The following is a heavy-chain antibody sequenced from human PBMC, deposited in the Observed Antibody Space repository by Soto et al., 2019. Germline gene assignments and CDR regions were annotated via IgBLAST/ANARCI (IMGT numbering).Heavy chain of an antibody. J-gene: IGHJ4*02. D-gene: IGHD2-21*02. V-gene: IGHV3-74*01. Sequence: EVQLAESGGVLVQPGGSLRLSCVASGFTFSDHWMHWVRQAPGKGLVWVSRINSGGSRTNYADSVKGRFTISRDNAKNTLYLELNSLSLEEKAVYYCARGNCSGDTCFFGGTHWGRGTLVTVSS. CDR3: ARGNCSGDTCFFGGTH. CDR1: GFTFSDHW. CDR2: INSGGSRT.